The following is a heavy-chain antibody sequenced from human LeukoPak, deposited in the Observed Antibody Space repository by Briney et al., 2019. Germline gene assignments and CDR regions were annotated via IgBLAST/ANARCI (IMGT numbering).Heavy chain of an antibody. J-gene: IGHJ5*02. CDR1: GGSFSGYY. CDR2: ITHNGYT. V-gene: IGHV4-34*01. Sequence: PSETLSLTCAVYGGSFSGYYWGWIRQPPGKGLQWIGEITHNGYTNYNPALKSRVTISIDTSKNEFSLKVSSVTAADMAIYYCAASGGPINWLDPWGQGPLVTVSS. CDR3: AASGGPINWLDP. D-gene: IGHD3-10*01.